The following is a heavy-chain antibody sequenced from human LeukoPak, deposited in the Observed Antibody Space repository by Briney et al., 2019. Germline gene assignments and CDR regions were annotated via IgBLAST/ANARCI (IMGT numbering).Heavy chain of an antibody. CDR3: TRARRYFDWLLYYFDY. J-gene: IGHJ4*02. CDR2: IRSKAYGGTT. D-gene: IGHD3-9*01. Sequence: PGRSLRLSCTASGFTFGDYAMSWVRQAPGKGLEWVGFIRSKAYGGTTEYAAFVKGRFTISRDDSESIAYLQMNSLKTEDTAVYYCTRARRYFDWLLYYFDYWGQGTLVTVSS. CDR1: GFTFGDYA. V-gene: IGHV3-49*04.